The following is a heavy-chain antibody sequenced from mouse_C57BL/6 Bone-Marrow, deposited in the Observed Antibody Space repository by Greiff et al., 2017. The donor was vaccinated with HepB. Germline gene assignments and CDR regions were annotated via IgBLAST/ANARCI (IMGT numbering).Heavy chain of an antibody. V-gene: IGHV1-15*01. J-gene: IGHJ3*01. CDR3: TRRSNYLAWFAY. CDR1: GYTFTDYE. Sequence: QVQLKQSGAELVRPGASVTLSCKASGYTFTDYEMHWVKQTPVHGLEWIGAFDPETGGTAYNQKFKGKAILTADKSSSTAYMELRSLTSEDSAVYYCTRRSNYLAWFAYWGQGTLVTVSA. CDR2: FDPETGGT. D-gene: IGHD2-5*01.